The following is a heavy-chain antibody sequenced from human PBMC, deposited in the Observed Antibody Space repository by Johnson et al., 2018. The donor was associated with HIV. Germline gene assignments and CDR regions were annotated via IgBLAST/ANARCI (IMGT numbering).Heavy chain of an antibody. CDR1: GLNFSDYG. J-gene: IGHJ3*02. CDR3: ASPRAVAGGGAFDI. D-gene: IGHD6-19*01. V-gene: IGHV3-30-3*01. CDR2: ISYDGSNK. Sequence: VQLVESGGGVVQPGRSVRLSCVVSGLNFSDYGMHWVRQAPGKGLEWVAVISYDGSNKYYADSVKGRFTISRDNSKNTLYLQMNSLRAEDTAVYYCASPRAVAGGGAFDIWGQGTMVTVSS.